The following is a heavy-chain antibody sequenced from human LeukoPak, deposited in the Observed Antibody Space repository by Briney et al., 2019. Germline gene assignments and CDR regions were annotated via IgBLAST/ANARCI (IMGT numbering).Heavy chain of an antibody. D-gene: IGHD3-10*01. J-gene: IGHJ4*02. V-gene: IGHV3-48*03. CDR2: ISGSGRTI. CDR1: GFTFSTYE. CDR3: TRGSGSYFY. Sequence: PGGSLRLSCVASGFTFSTYEMNWIRQAPGKGLEWVSYISGSGRTIYYADSVKDRFTISRDNAKNSLYLQMNSLRAEDTAIYCCTRGSGSYFYWGQGTLVTVSS.